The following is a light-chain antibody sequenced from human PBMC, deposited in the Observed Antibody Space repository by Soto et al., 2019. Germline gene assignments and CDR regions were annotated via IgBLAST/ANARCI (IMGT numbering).Light chain of an antibody. CDR3: QQYNDRPPIT. CDR2: GSF. J-gene: IGKJ5*01. CDR1: QSVDNN. V-gene: IGKV3-15*01. Sequence: EIVMTQSPVTLSASPGESATLSFRASQSVDNNVAWYQQKPGQAPRLLIVGSFARATGIPARFSGSGSGSEFTLPISGLQSEDFAVYYCQQYNDRPPITFGQGTRLE.